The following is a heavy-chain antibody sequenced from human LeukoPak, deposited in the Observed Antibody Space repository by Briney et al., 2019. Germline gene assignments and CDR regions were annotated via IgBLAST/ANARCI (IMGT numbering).Heavy chain of an antibody. V-gene: IGHV3-21*01. J-gene: IGHJ6*03. Sequence: GGSLRLSCAASGFTFSSYSMNWVRQAPGKGLEWVSSISSSSSYIYYADSVKGRFTISRDNAKNSLYLQMNSLRAEDTAVYYCARDGYHYYGSGTYFGYYYMDVWGKGTTVTIPS. CDR3: ARDGYHYYGSGTYFGYYYMDV. CDR1: GFTFSSYS. CDR2: ISSSSSYI. D-gene: IGHD3-10*01.